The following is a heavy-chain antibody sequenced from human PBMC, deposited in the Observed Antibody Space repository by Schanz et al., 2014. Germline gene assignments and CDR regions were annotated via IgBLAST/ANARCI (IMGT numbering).Heavy chain of an antibody. CDR1: GFTFSSNS. CDR3: ARIGGSVFDY. Sequence: EVQLVESGGGLVQPGGSLRLSCAASGFTFSSNSMNWVRQAPGKGLEWVSRIKSYGSSTSYADSVKGRFTISRDNAKNTLYLQMNSLRAEDTAVYYCARIGGSVFDYWAQGTLVTVSS. D-gene: IGHD3-10*01. J-gene: IGHJ4*02. CDR2: IKSYGSST. V-gene: IGHV3-74*02.